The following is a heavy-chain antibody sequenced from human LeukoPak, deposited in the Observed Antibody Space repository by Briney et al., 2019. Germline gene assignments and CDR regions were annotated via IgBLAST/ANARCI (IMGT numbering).Heavy chain of an antibody. V-gene: IGHV3-38-3*01. CDR2: ISGGST. CDR3: AKDDYYYGSGRGEYYFDY. J-gene: IGHJ4*02. CDR1: GFTVGSNE. Sequence: GGSRNLPVEPSGFTVGSNERSWFRKPPGKGLEWASSISGGSTYYADSRKGRFTISRDNSKNTLHLQMNSLRAEDTAVYYCAKDDYYYGSGRGEYYFDYWGQGTLVTVSS. D-gene: IGHD3-10*01.